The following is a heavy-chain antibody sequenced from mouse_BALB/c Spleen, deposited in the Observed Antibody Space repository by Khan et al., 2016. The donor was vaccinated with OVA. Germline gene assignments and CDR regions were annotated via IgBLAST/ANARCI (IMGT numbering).Heavy chain of an antibody. J-gene: IGHJ3*01. D-gene: IGHD2-14*01. V-gene: IGHV1-4*01. CDR2: INPSNGYT. CDR1: GYTFTSYT. CDR3: VRDGAYHRNDGWFAY. Sequence: VQLQQSGAELARPGASVKMSCKASGYTFTSYTIHWIKLRPGQGLEWIGFINPSNGYTNYNQKFKDKATLTADKSSTTVYMQLSSRTSDDSAVYNCVRDGAYHRNDGWFAYWGQGTLVTVSA.